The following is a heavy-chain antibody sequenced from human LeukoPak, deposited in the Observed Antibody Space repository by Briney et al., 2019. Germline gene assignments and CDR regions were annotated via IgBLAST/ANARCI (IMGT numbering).Heavy chain of an antibody. V-gene: IGHV3-74*01. D-gene: IGHD2-2*01. CDR3: ARGAFNTSPDY. CDR1: GFTFGNSW. J-gene: IGHJ4*02. CDR2: INADGSTA. Sequence: GGSLRLSCAASGFTFGNSWVHWVRQAPGKGLVWVSLINADGSTATYADSVKGRFTISRDNAKNSLYLQMNSLRAEDTAVYYCARGAFNTSPDYWGQGILVTVFS.